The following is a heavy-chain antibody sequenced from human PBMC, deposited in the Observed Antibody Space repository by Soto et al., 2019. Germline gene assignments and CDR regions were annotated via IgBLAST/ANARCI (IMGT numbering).Heavy chain of an antibody. Sequence: EVQLLESGGGLVQPGGSLRLSCTASGFTFISYAMSWVRQSPGKGLEWVSAISASGDTTYDADSVKGRFTISRDNSKNTLYLQMNSLRADDTAVYFCXXDXXXXXWGSYVRYFDHWGQGTLVTVSS. CDR3: XXDXXXXXWGSYVRYFDH. D-gene: IGHD3-16*01. CDR2: ISASGDTT. V-gene: IGHV3-23*01. CDR1: GFTFISYA. J-gene: IGHJ4*02.